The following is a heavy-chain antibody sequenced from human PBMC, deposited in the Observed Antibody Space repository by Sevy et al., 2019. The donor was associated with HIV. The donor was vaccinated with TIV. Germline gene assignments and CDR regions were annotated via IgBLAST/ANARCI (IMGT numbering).Heavy chain of an antibody. CDR1: GFTFSDYY. V-gene: IGHV3-11*01. D-gene: IGHD2-8*01. CDR3: AGDGGGDNGNSWDFDS. J-gene: IGHJ4*02. Sequence: GGSLRLSCAASGFTFSDYYMSWIRQAPGKGLEWISYISSSGSTTYYADSVKGRFTISRDNAKNSLYLQMNSLRAEDTAVYYCAGDGGGDNGNSWDFDSWGQGTLVTVSS. CDR2: ISSSGSTT.